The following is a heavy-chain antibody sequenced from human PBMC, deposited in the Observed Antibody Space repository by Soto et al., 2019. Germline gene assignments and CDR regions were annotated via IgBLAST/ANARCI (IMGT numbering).Heavy chain of an antibody. V-gene: IGHV1-69*01. CDR2: IIPVFGII. D-gene: IGHD3-22*01. CDR1: GGNPSNSA. Sequence: QVHLLLQSGAEVKKPGSSVKVACKASGGNPSNSAISWVRQAPGQGLEWMGGIIPVFGIISHAQNFQGRVTITADESTSTAYMVLSSLRSEDTAVDFCAGGRIVVAGSSAYYSMDVWGQGTTVTVSS. J-gene: IGHJ6*02. CDR3: AGGRIVVAGSSAYYSMDV.